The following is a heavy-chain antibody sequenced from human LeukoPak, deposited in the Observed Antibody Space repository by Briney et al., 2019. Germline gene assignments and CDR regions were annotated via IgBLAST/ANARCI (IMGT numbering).Heavy chain of an antibody. CDR3: ARGYDSSGYYTLSGAFDI. J-gene: IGHJ3*02. V-gene: IGHV3-74*01. D-gene: IGHD3-22*01. Sequence: GRSLRLSCAASGFTFSSYWMPWVRQAPRNRPLWVSSINSNGSSTSYADSGKGRFTISRDNAKNTLYLQMNSLRAEETAVYYFARGYDSSGYYTLSGAFDIWGQGTMVTVSS. CDR1: GFTFSSYW. CDR2: INSNGSST.